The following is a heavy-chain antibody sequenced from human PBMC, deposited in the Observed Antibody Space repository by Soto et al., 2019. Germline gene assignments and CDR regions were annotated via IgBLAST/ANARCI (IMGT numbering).Heavy chain of an antibody. CDR3: ARGYYGSGSYYIPYY. CDR2: INTGNGNT. V-gene: IGHV1-3*04. CDR1: GYTFTSYP. Sequence: ASVKVSCKGSGYTFTSYPMHWVRQAPGQGLEWMGWINTGNGNTKYSQKFQGRVTMTRNTPLGTAYMELSSLRSEDTAVYYCARGYYGSGSYYIPYYWGQGTLVTVSS. D-gene: IGHD3-10*01. J-gene: IGHJ4*02.